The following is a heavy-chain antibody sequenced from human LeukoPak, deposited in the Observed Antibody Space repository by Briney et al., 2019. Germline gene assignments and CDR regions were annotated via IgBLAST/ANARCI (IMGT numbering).Heavy chain of an antibody. CDR3: ATGGSK. Sequence: SETLSLTCTVSGDSISSGGYFWTWIRQHPGKGLEWIGYMYNSGKTYYNLSLKSRVIISIDTSKNQFSLNVSSVTAADTAVYYCATGGSKWGQGTLVTVSS. CDR1: GDSISSGGYF. V-gene: IGHV4-31*03. D-gene: IGHD3-16*01. CDR2: MYNSGKT. J-gene: IGHJ4*02.